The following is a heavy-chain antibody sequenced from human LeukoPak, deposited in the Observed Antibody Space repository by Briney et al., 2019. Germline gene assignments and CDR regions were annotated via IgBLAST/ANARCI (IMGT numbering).Heavy chain of an antibody. CDR1: GFTFSSYS. Sequence: PGGSLRLSCAASGFTFSSYSMNWVRQAPGKGLEWVSSISSSSSYIYYADSVKGRFTISRDNAKNSLYLQMNSLRAEDTAVYYWARDYLWFGGGGPDYWGQGTLVTVS. CDR3: ARDYLWFGGGGPDY. D-gene: IGHD3-10*01. V-gene: IGHV3-21*01. J-gene: IGHJ4*02. CDR2: ISSSSSYI.